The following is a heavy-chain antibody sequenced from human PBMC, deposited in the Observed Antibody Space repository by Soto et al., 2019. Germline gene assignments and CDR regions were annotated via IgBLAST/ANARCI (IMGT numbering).Heavy chain of an antibody. CDR1: VYTFTRSH. J-gene: IGHJ4*02. CDR2: MNPNSGNT. V-gene: IGHV1-8*01. D-gene: IGHD6-13*01. CDR3: ARSKREAAAGSVWGLFDY. Sequence: GASVRVSCKAPVYTFTRSHINWGRHATGQGREWMGWMNPNSGNTGYAQKFQGRVTMARNTSISTAYMELSSLRSDDTAVYYCARSKREAAAGSVWGLFDYWGQGTLVTVSS.